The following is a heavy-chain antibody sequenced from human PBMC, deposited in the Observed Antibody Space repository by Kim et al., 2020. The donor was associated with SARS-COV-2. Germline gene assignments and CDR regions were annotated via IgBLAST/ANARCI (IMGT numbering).Heavy chain of an antibody. CDR1: GYTFTSYA. Sequence: ASVKVSCKASGYTFTSYAMNWVRQAPGQGLEWMGWINTNTGNPTYAQGFTGRFVFSLDTSVSTAYLQISSLKAEDTAVYYCARGDPLRYFDWTPPTDYWGQGTLVTVSS. CDR2: INTNTGNP. CDR3: ARGDPLRYFDWTPPTDY. V-gene: IGHV7-4-1*02. D-gene: IGHD3-9*01. J-gene: IGHJ4*02.